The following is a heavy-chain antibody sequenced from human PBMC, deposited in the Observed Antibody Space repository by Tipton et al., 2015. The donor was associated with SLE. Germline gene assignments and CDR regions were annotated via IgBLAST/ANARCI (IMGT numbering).Heavy chain of an antibody. V-gene: IGHV4-4*02. D-gene: IGHD3-3*01. J-gene: IGHJ4*02. Sequence: TLSLTCAVSGGSISSSNWWSWVRQPPGKGLEWIGEIYHSGSTNYNPSLKSRVTISVDTSKNQFSLKLSSVTAADTAVYYCASLVFGVVIKYWGQGTLVTVSS. CDR3: ASLVFGVVIKY. CDR2: IYHSGST. CDR1: GGSISSSNW.